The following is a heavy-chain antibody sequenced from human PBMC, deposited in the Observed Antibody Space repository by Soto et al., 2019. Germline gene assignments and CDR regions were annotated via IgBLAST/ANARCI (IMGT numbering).Heavy chain of an antibody. CDR3: ARTFQWLVRADLDY. D-gene: IGHD6-19*01. J-gene: IGHJ4*02. V-gene: IGHV3-33*01. CDR2: IWYDGSNK. Sequence: PGGSLRLSCAASGFTFSSYGMHWVRQAPGKGLEWVAVIWYDGSNKYYADSVKGRFTISRDNSKNTLYLQMNSLRAEDTAVYYCARTFQWLVRADLDYWGQGTLVTVSS. CDR1: GFTFSSYG.